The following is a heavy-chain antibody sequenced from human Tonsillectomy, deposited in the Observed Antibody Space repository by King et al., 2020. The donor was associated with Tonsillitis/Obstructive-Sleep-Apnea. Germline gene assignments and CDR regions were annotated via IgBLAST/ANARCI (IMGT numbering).Heavy chain of an antibody. CDR2: ISYDGSNK. J-gene: IGHJ1*01. Sequence: VQLVESGGGVVQPGRSLRLSCAASGFTFSSYAMHWVRQAPGKGLEWVAVISYDGSNKYYADSLKGRLTISRDNSKNTLYLQMNSLRDEDTAVYYCAREDYGAYFQHWGQGTLVTVFS. V-gene: IGHV3-30*01. D-gene: IGHD4-17*01. CDR3: AREDYGAYFQH. CDR1: GFTFSSYA.